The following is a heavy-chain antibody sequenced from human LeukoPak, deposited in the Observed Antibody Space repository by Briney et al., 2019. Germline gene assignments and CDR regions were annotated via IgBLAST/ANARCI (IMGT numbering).Heavy chain of an antibody. V-gene: IGHV4-31*03. CDR1: GGSISSGGYY. CDR3: ARGTMVRGVIMSPFDY. Sequence: SQTLSLTCTVSGGSISSGGYYWSWIRQHPGKGLEWIGYIYYSGSTYYDPSLKSRVTISVDTSKNQFSLKLSSVTAADTAVYYCARGTMVRGVIMSPFDYWGQGTLVTVSS. D-gene: IGHD3-10*01. J-gene: IGHJ4*02. CDR2: IYYSGST.